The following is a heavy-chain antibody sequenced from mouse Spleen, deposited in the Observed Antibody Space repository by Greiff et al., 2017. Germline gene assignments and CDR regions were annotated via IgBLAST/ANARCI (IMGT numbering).Heavy chain of an antibody. CDR3: ARRDAWFAY. CDR1: GFTFSSYG. Sequence: DVKLVESGGDLVKPGGSLKLSCAASGFTFSSYGMSWVRQTPDKRLEWVATISSGGSYTYYPDSVKGRFTISRDNAKNTLYLQMSSLKSEDTAMYYCARRDAWFAYWGQGTLVTVSA. V-gene: IGHV5-6*02. CDR2: ISSGGSYT. J-gene: IGHJ3*01.